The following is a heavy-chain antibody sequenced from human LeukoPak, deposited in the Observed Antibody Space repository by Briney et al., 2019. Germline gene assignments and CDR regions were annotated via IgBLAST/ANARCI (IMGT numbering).Heavy chain of an antibody. D-gene: IGHD1-1*01. CDR3: ARSRVRKGPDY. CDR1: GGSFSGYY. CDR2: INHSGST. J-gene: IGHJ4*02. V-gene: IGHV4-34*01. Sequence: SETLSLTCAVYGGSFSGYYWSWIRQPPGKGLEWIGEINHSGSTNYNPSLKSRVTISVDTSKNQFSLKLSSVTAADTAVYYCARSRVRKGPDYWGRGTLVTVSS.